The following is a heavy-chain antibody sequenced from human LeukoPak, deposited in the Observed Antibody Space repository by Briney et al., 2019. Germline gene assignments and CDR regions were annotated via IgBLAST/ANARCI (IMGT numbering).Heavy chain of an antibody. V-gene: IGHV1-18*01. CDR1: GYTFDSCG. Sequence: ASVKVSCKASGYTFDSCGITWVRQTPGQGLEWVGWISPYTGKTDYAQKFQGRVIMTTYTSASTAYMELTNLRSDDTAVYYCAREEPRITETTDSWGQGTLVTVSS. CDR2: ISPYTGKT. CDR3: AREEPRITETTDS. D-gene: IGHD1-7*01. J-gene: IGHJ4*02.